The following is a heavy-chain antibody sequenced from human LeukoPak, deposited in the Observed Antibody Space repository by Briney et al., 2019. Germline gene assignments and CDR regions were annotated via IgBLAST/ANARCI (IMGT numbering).Heavy chain of an antibody. CDR1: GYTFTSYD. J-gene: IGHJ4*02. CDR3: ARQKYNRNYGYYFDY. Sequence: ASVKVSCKASGYTFTSYDINWVRQATGQGLEWMGWMNPNSGNTGYAQKFQGRVTMTRNTSISTAYMELSSLRSEDTAAYYCARQKYNRNYGYYFDYWGQGTLVTVSS. V-gene: IGHV1-8*01. CDR2: MNPNSGNT. D-gene: IGHD1-7*01.